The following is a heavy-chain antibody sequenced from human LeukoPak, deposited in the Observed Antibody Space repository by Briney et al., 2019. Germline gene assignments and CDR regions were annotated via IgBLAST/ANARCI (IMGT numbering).Heavy chain of an antibody. CDR3: ARGAYGDYEKYYYYYGMDV. J-gene: IGHJ6*02. D-gene: IGHD4-17*01. V-gene: IGHV3-48*03. Sequence: PGGSLRLSCAASGFTFSSYEMNWVRQAPGKGLEWVSYISSSGSTIYYADSVKGRFTISRDNAKNSLYLQMDSLRAEDTAVYYCARGAYGDYEKYYYYYGMDVWGQGTTVTVSS. CDR2: ISSSGSTI. CDR1: GFTFSSYE.